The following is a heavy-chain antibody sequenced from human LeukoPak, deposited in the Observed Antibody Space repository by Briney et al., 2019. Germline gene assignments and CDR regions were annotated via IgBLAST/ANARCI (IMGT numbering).Heavy chain of an antibody. V-gene: IGHV3-74*01. CDR2: IKSDGSGT. CDR3: ARGQQWLKDY. Sequence: GGSLRPSCAASGFTFSSYWMHWVRQAPGKGLVWVSRIKSDGSGTTYADSVQGRFTMSRDNAKNTLYLQMNSLRAEDSAMYYWARGQQWLKDYWGQGTLVTVSS. CDR1: GFTFSSYW. J-gene: IGHJ4*02. D-gene: IGHD6-19*01.